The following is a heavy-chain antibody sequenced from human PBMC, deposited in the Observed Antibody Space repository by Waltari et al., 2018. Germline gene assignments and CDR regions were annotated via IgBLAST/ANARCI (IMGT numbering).Heavy chain of an antibody. CDR3: ASMGFGNIVAEYYFNH. CDR2: ISYDGKNK. J-gene: IGHJ4*02. Sequence: QVQLEESGGGVVQSGRSLRLSCAASGFTFRSYAMHWVRQAPGKGPEWVAVISYDGKNKYYGDSVKGRFTISRDNSKNTLYLQMNSLRIEDTAVYYCASMGFGNIVAEYYFNHWGQGTLVTVSS. D-gene: IGHD5-12*01. V-gene: IGHV3-30*04. CDR1: GFTFRSYA.